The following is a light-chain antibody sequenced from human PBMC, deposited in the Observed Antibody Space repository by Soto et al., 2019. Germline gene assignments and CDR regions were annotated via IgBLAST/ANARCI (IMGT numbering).Light chain of an antibody. CDR3: SSFTSINTWV. CDR2: EVS. CDR1: SSDVGGYNY. Sequence: QSALTQPASVSGSPGQSITISCTETSSDVGGYNYVSRYQQHPGKAPKLMIYEVSNRPSGVSNRFFGSKSGNTASLTISGLQTEDEADYYCSSFTSINTWVFGGGTKLTVL. J-gene: IGLJ3*02. V-gene: IGLV2-14*01.